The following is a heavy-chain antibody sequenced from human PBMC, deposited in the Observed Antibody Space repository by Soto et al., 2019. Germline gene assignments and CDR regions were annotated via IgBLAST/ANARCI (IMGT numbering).Heavy chain of an antibody. D-gene: IGHD6-19*01. J-gene: IGHJ6*02. CDR2: IYYSGST. Sequence: QLQLQESGPGLVKPSETLSLTCPVSGGSISSSSYYWGWIRQPPGKGLEWIGSIYYSGSTYYNPPLKWRGTISVDTSKNHFSLKLSSVSAADTAVYYCARLYSSGWYFYPYGMDGWGPGTTVTVSS. CDR3: ARLYSSGWYFYPYGMDG. CDR1: GGSISSSSYY. V-gene: IGHV4-39*01.